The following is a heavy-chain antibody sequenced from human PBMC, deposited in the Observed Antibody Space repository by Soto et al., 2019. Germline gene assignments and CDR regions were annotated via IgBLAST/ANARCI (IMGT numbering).Heavy chain of an antibody. D-gene: IGHD6-13*01. CDR3: ARGRIDAAPLDFFDI. Sequence: GGSLRLSCAASGFTFSNYWMHWVRQAPGKGLVWVSRINNNGFSTAYGDSVRGRFTISRDNAKDTLYLQMNSLRAEDTALYYCARGRIDAAPLDFFDIWGQGTMVTVSS. CDR1: GFTFSNYW. CDR2: INNNGFST. J-gene: IGHJ3*02. V-gene: IGHV3-74*01.